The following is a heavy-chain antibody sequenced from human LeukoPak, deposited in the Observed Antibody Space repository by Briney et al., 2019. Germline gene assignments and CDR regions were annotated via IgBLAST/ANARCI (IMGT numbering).Heavy chain of an antibody. D-gene: IGHD6-13*01. J-gene: IGHJ4*02. CDR2: ISGGDGST. CDR3: AKLFGAIAAAGTSVDY. Sequence: GGSLRLSCAASGFPFSSYAMSWVRQAPGKGLEWVSAISGGDGSTYYADSVKGRFTISRDNSKNTLYLQMNSLRAEDTAVYYCAKLFGAIAAAGTSVDYWGQGTLVTVSS. V-gene: IGHV3-23*01. CDR1: GFPFSSYA.